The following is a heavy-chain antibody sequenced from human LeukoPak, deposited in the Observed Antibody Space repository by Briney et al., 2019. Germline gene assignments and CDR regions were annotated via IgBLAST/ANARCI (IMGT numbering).Heavy chain of an antibody. CDR2: INPNSGNT. Sequence: ASVKVSCKASGYTFTGYYIHWVRQAPGQGLEWMGWINPNSGNTGYAQKFQGRVTITRNTSISTAYMELSSLRSEDTAVYYCARVVSDFWSGYSSYYYYYYMDVWGKGTTVTVSS. D-gene: IGHD3-3*01. CDR3: ARVVSDFWSGYSSYYYYYYMDV. V-gene: IGHV1-8*03. J-gene: IGHJ6*03. CDR1: GYTFTGYY.